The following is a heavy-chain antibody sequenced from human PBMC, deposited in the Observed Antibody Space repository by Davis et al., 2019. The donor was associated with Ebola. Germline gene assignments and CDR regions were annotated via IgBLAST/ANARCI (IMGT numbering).Heavy chain of an antibody. Sequence: MPSETLSLTCAVYGGYFSGSYWSWIRQPPGKGLEWIGEINHSGSTNYNPSLKSRVTISVDTSKNQFSLKLSSVTAADTAVYYCARVIPPDNWFDPWGQGTLVTVSS. D-gene: IGHD1-14*01. CDR2: INHSGST. J-gene: IGHJ5*02. V-gene: IGHV4-34*01. CDR3: ARVIPPDNWFDP. CDR1: GGYFSGSY.